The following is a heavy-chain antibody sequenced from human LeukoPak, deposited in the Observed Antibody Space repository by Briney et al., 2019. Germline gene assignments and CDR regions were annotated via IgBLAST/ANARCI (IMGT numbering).Heavy chain of an antibody. D-gene: IGHD5-24*01. V-gene: IGHV3-23*01. J-gene: IGHJ4*02. Sequence: GGSLRLSCAASGFTFSSYAMSWVRQAPGKGLEWVSAISGSGGSTYYADSVKGRFTISRDNSKNTLYLQMNSLRAGDTAVYYCAKDSRRWLQTQEYYFDYWGQGTLVTVSS. CDR3: AKDSRRWLQTQEYYFDY. CDR1: GFTFSSYA. CDR2: ISGSGGST.